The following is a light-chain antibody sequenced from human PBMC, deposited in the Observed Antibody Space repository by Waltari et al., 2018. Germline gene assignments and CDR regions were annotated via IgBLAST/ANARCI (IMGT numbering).Light chain of an antibody. CDR1: STDIGTYNV. J-gene: IGLJ2*01. Sequence: QSALTQPASVSGSPGQSITISCTGSSTDIGTYNVVSWYQHHPGKAPKLIIYGVTNRPSGVSNRFSGSKSGNTASLTISGLQTEDEAAYYWCSYAGSMVFGGGTKLTVL. CDR2: GVT. V-gene: IGLV2-23*02. CDR3: CSYAGSMV.